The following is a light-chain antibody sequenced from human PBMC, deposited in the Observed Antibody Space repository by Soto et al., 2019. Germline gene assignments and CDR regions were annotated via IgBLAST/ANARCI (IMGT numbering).Light chain of an antibody. CDR3: CSHGGRHSYV. Sequence: QSVLTQPRSVSGSPGQSVTISCTGTSSDVGGYDYVSWYQKHPGKAPKLMIYGVTKRPSGVPDHFSGSKSCNTASLTISGLQAEDESDYYCCSHGGRHSYVFGTGTKVTVL. J-gene: IGLJ1*01. CDR2: GVT. V-gene: IGLV2-11*01. CDR1: SSDVGGYDY.